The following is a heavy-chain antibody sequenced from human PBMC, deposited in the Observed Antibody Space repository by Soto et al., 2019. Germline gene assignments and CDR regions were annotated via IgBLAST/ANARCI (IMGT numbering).Heavy chain of an antibody. CDR3: TRLIDGYNYNWFDP. Sequence: GGSLRLSCTASGFTFGDYAMSWFRQAPGKGLEWVGFIRSKAYGGTTEYAASVKGRFTISRDDSKSIAYLQMNSLKTEDTAVYYCTRLIDGYNYNWFDPWGQGTLVTVSS. CDR1: GFTFGDYA. CDR2: IRSKAYGGTT. D-gene: IGHD5-12*01. J-gene: IGHJ5*02. V-gene: IGHV3-49*03.